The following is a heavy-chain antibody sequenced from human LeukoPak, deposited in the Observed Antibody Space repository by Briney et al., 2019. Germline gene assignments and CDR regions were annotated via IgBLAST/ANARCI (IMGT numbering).Heavy chain of an antibody. V-gene: IGHV3-64D*06. CDR3: VKLYEPLSRIQLWFGYGMDV. J-gene: IGHJ6*02. CDR2: ISSNGGST. CDR1: GFTFSSYA. D-gene: IGHD5-18*01. Sequence: PGGSLRLSCSASGFTFSSYAMHWVRQAPGKGLEYVSAISSNGGSTYYADSVKGRFTISRDNSKNTLYLQMSSLRAEDTAVYYCVKLYEPLSRIQLWFGYGMDVWGQGTTVTVSS.